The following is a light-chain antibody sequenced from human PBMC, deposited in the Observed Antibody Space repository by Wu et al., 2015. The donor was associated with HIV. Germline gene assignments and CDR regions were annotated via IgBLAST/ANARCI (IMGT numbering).Light chain of an antibody. CDR1: QDISNY. J-gene: IGKJ3*01. V-gene: IGKV1-33*01. CDR2: DAS. Sequence: DIQMTQSPSSLSASVGDRVTITCQASQDISNYLNWYQQKPGKAPKLLIYDASNLETGVPSRFSGSGSGTDFTFTISSLQPEDIATYYCQQYDNLPXFTFGPGTKVISN. CDR3: QQYDNLPXFT.